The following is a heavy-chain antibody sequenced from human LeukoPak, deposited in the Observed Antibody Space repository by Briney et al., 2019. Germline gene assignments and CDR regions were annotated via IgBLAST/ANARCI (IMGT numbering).Heavy chain of an antibody. CDR2: IIPIRCTA. V-gene: IGHV1-69*06. D-gene: IGHD6-19*01. CDR3: ARGERSSGWYGPRGRLGY. Sequence: SVTVSCKASGGTFSSYAISWVRQAPGQGLEWMGGIIPIRCTANYAHNVQGRVTITADKSTITAYMELSSLRSEDTAVYYCARGERSSGWYGPRGRLGYWGQGTLVTVSS. J-gene: IGHJ4*02. CDR1: GGTFSSYA.